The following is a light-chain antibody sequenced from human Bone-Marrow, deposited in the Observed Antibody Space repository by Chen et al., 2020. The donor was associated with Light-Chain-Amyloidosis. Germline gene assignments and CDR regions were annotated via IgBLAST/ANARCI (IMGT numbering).Light chain of an antibody. CDR2: DAS. CDR1: QSVSSY. V-gene: IGKV3-11*01. CDR3: QQRGNWPWT. J-gene: IGKJ1*01. Sequence: EIVLTQSPATLPLSPGERATLSCRASQSVSSYLAWYQQKPGQAPRLLIYDASNRATGIPARFSGSGSGTEFTLTISSLEPEDFAVYYCQQRGNWPWTFGQGTKVEIK.